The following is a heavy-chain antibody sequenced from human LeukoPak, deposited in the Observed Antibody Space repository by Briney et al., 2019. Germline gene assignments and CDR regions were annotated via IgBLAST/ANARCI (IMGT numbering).Heavy chain of an antibody. J-gene: IGHJ4*02. Sequence: EWIGEIHHSGSTNYNPSLKSRVTLSVDKSKNQLSLRLTSVTAADTAVYYCARGGDYRFDYWGQGTLVTVSS. D-gene: IGHD4-17*01. CDR2: IHHSGST. V-gene: IGHV4-4*02. CDR3: ARGGDYRFDY.